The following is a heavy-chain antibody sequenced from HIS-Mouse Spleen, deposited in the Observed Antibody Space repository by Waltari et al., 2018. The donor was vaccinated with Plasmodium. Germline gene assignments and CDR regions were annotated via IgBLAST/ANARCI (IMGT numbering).Heavy chain of an antibody. CDR3: ASEDTAMVRWFDP. J-gene: IGHJ5*02. D-gene: IGHD5-18*01. CDR1: GGSISSSSYY. Sequence: QLQLQESGPGLVKPSETLSLTCTVSGGSISSSSYYWGWIRQPPGKWLEWIGSIYYSGSTYYNPSLKSRVTISVDTSKNQFSLKLGSVTAADTAVYYCASEDTAMVRWFDPWGQGTLVTVSS. CDR2: IYYSGST. V-gene: IGHV4-39*07.